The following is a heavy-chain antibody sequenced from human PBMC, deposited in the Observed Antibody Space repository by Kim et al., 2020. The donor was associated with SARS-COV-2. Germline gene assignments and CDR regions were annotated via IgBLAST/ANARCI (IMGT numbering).Heavy chain of an antibody. J-gene: IGHJ3*02. CDR3: ARDLGYCGRGSCYLVASDI. D-gene: IGHD2-15*01. CDR1: GYSFTNYV. V-gene: IGHV7-4-1*02. CDR2: INTYTGDP. Sequence: ASVKVSCKASGYSFTNYVLNWVRQAPGQGLEWMGWINTYTGDPTYAPGFTGRFVFSLDTSVTTAYLQISSLKPEDTAVYYCARDLGYCGRGSCYLVASDIWRQGTMATLPS.